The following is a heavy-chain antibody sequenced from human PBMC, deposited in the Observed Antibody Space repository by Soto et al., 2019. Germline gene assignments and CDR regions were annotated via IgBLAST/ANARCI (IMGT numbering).Heavy chain of an antibody. Sequence: QVQLVQSGAEVKKPGSSVKVSCKASGGTFSSYTISWVRQAPGQGLEWMGRIIPILGIANYAQKFQGRVTITADKATSTAYMERSSLRSEDTAVYYCASTVAPPYYYYGMDVWGQGTTVTVSS. CDR1: GGTFSSYT. V-gene: IGHV1-69*02. CDR3: ASTVAPPYYYYGMDV. D-gene: IGHD2-21*01. J-gene: IGHJ6*02. CDR2: IIPILGIA.